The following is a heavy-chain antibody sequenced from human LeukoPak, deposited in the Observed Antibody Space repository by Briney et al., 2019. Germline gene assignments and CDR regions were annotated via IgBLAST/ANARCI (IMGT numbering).Heavy chain of an antibody. CDR2: IYHSGST. CDR1: GGSISSGGYS. Sequence: PSETLSLTCAVSGGSISSGGYSLGWIRQPPGKGLEWIGYIYHSGSTYYNPSLKSRVTISVDRSKNQFSLKLSSVTAADTAVYYCARGDWFDPWGQGALVTVSS. CDR3: ARGDWFDP. V-gene: IGHV4-30-2*01. J-gene: IGHJ5*02.